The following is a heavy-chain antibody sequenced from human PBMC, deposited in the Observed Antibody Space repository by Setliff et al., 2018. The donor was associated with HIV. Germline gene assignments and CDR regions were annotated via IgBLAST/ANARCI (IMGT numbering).Heavy chain of an antibody. D-gene: IGHD5-18*01. J-gene: IGHJ4*02. CDR1: GFTVSRNY. Sequence: PGGSLRLSCTASGFTVSRNYMSWVRQAPGKGLEWVSVIYTGGSTSYADSVKGRFTISRDNSKNALYLQMNSLRAEDTAVYYCARGYSYGYYFDYWGQGTLVTVSS. V-gene: IGHV3-53*01. CDR3: ARGYSYGYYFDY. CDR2: IYTGGST.